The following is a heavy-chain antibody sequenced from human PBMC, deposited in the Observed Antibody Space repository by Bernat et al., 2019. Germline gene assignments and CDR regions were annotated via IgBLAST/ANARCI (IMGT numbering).Heavy chain of an antibody. CDR1: GFIFSDYF. V-gene: IGHV3-11*05. CDR2: ISSSSSYT. D-gene: IGHD3-10*01. CDR3: VRDWSGSGGY. Sequence: QVQLVESGGGLVKAGGSLRLSCGASGFIFSDYFMGWMRQAPGKGLEWVSYISSSSSYTNYADSVKGRFTISRDNAKNSLSLQMNSLKPEDTAVYYCVRDWSGSGGYWGQGTLVTVSS. J-gene: IGHJ4*02.